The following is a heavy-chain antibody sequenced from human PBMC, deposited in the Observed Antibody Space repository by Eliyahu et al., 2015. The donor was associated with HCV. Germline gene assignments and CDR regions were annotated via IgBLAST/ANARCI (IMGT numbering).Heavy chain of an antibody. CDR2: IKSKTDGGTT. CDR3: TTAYSSSSSHYYYYYYVDV. D-gene: IGHD6-6*01. CDR1: RFXFSDAW. J-gene: IGHJ6*03. Sequence: EVQLVESGGGLVKPGGSLRLSCAASRFXFSDAWMTWVRHTPGKGLGWVGRIKSKTDGGTTDYAAPVKGRFTISRDDSKNTLYLQMNSLKTEDTAVYYCTTAYSSSSSHYYYYYYVDVWGKGTTVTVSS. V-gene: IGHV3-15*01.